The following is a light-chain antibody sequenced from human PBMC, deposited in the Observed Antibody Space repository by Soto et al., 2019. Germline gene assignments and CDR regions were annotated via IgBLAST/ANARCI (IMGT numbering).Light chain of an antibody. CDR1: QSVRSN. CDR2: AAS. V-gene: IGKV3-20*01. J-gene: IGKJ1*01. Sequence: EIVMTQSPATLSVSPGERVTLSCRASQSVRSNLAWYQQKPGQTPRLLIYAASTRATGIPDRFSGSGSGTDFTLTISRLEPEDFAVYFCYQYDSSPWTFGQGTKVDI. CDR3: YQYDSSPWT.